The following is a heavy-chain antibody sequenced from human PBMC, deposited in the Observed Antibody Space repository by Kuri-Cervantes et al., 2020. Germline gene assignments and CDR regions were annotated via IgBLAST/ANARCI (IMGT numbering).Heavy chain of an antibody. CDR3: ASLRYDILTGYYGEGSTFDI. J-gene: IGHJ3*02. Sequence: ASVKVSCKTSGYTFTTYYIHWVRQAPGQGLEWMGIINPSGDTTTYAQKFQGRVTMTRDTSTSTVYMELSSLRAEDTAVYYCASLRYDILTGYYGEGSTFDIWGQGTMVTVSS. V-gene: IGHV1-46*01. CDR2: INPSGDTT. D-gene: IGHD3-9*01. CDR1: GYTFTTYY.